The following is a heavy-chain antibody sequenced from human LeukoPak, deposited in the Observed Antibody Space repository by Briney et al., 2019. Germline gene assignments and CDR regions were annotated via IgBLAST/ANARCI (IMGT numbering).Heavy chain of an antibody. CDR2: IYYSGST. V-gene: IGHV4-39*01. D-gene: IGHD3-3*01. Sequence: SETLSLTCTVSGGSISSSSYYWGWIRQPPGKGLEWIGSIYYSGSTYYNPSLKSRVTISVDTSKNQFSLKLSSVTAADTAMYYCARAGLTYYDFWSGYSYYYGMDVWGQGTTVTVSS. J-gene: IGHJ6*02. CDR3: ARAGLTYYDFWSGYSYYYGMDV. CDR1: GGSISSSSYY.